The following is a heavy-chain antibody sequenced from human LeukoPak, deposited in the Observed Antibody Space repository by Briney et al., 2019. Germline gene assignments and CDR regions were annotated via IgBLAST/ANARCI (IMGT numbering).Heavy chain of an antibody. CDR3: ARVSAGGGSEWVDN. Sequence: SETLSLTCTVSGDSITDYYWSWIRQPPGKGLEWIGYISYSGRATYNPSVKSRVTISLATSRTQFSLSLTSVTAADTAVYYCARVSAGGGSEWVDNWGQGALVTVSS. CDR1: GDSITDYY. D-gene: IGHD1-26*01. CDR2: ISYSGRA. J-gene: IGHJ5*02. V-gene: IGHV4-59*01.